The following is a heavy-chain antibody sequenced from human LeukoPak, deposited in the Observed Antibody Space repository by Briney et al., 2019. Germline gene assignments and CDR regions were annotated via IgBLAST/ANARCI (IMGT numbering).Heavy chain of an antibody. J-gene: IGHJ6*03. CDR2: IYYSGST. Sequence: PSETLSLTCTVSGGSISSYYWSWIRQPPGKGLEWIGYIYYSGSTNYNPSLKSRVTISVDTSKNQFPLKLSSVTAADTAVYYCARVVVATRYYYYYMDVWGKGTTVTVSS. D-gene: IGHD5-12*01. CDR3: ARVVVATRYYYYYMDV. CDR1: GGSISSYY. V-gene: IGHV4-59*01.